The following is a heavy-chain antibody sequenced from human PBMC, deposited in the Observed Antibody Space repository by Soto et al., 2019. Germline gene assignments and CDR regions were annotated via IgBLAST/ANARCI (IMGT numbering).Heavy chain of an antibody. CDR3: ARDLGFSGGWQP. D-gene: IGHD6-19*01. J-gene: IGHJ5*02. V-gene: IGHV1-18*01. CDR1: GYTFTTSG. Sequence: QGQLVQSGPEVKKPGASVNISCKASGYTFTTSGISWVRQAPGHGLEWMGWISPSSGKIDYAQKIQGRVVMTTDTSTNTAYLAFRSLRSDDTAVYYCARDLGFSGGWQPWGQGTLVTVSS. CDR2: ISPSSGKI.